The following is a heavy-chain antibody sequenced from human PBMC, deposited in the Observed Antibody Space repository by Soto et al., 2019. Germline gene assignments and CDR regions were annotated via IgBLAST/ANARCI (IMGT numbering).Heavy chain of an antibody. D-gene: IGHD3-10*01. J-gene: IGHJ5*02. V-gene: IGHV4-59*01. CDR1: GGSISSYY. CDR2: IYYSGST. CDR3: ARYGSGPDNWLDP. Sequence: SETLSLTCTVSGGSISSYYWSWIRQPPGKGLEWIGYIYYSGSTNYNPSLKSRVTISVDTSKNQFSLKLSSVTAADTAVYYGARYGSGPDNWLDPWGQGTLVTVSS.